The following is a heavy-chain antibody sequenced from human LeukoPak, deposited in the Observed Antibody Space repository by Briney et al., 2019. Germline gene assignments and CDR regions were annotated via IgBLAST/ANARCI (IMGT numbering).Heavy chain of an antibody. CDR1: GGSFSGYY. D-gene: IGHD3-9*01. CDR2: INHSGST. CDR3: ASFAGFFDY. V-gene: IGHV4-34*01. Sequence: PSETLSLTCAVYGGSFSGYYWSWIRQPPGKGLEWIGEINHSGSTNYNPSLKSRVTISVDASKNQFSLKLSSVTAADTAVYYCASFAGFFDYWGQGTLVPVSS. J-gene: IGHJ4*02.